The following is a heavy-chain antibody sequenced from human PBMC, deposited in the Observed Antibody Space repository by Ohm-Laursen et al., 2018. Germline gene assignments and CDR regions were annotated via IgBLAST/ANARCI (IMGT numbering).Heavy chain of an antibody. D-gene: IGHD3-22*01. Sequence: SLRLSCAASGFTFSSFDMSWVRQAPVKGLEWVSHISTSGGSTYYADSVKGRFTVSRDNSKNTLYLQMNSLRVEDTAVYYCAKGDYDSSGYYPYYWGQGTLVTVSS. CDR3: AKGDYDSSGYYPYY. CDR1: GFTFSSFD. V-gene: IGHV3-23*01. J-gene: IGHJ4*02. CDR2: ISTSGGST.